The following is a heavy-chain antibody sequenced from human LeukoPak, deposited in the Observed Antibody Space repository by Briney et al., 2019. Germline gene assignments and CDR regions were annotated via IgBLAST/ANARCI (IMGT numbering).Heavy chain of an antibody. V-gene: IGHV3-23*01. Sequence: GGSLRLSCAASGFTFSSYVMSWVRRAPGKGLEWVSTIIGSDDNTYYADSVKGRFTISRDNSKNTLYLQTNSLRAEDTAVYYCAKGKYSSGWYVFDYWGQGTLVTVSS. CDR1: GFTFSSYV. D-gene: IGHD6-19*01. CDR3: AKGKYSSGWYVFDY. CDR2: IIGSDDNT. J-gene: IGHJ4*02.